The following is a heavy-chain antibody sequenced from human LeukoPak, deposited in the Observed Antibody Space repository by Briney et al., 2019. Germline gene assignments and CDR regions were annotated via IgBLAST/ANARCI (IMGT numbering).Heavy chain of an antibody. CDR1: GGTFSSYA. J-gene: IGHJ5*02. V-gene: IGHV1-69*05. CDR2: IIPIFGTA. D-gene: IGHD2-21*01. CDR3: AREAYCGGDCFWFDP. Sequence: GSSVKVSCKASGGTFSSYAISWVRQAPGQGLEWMGGIIPIFGTANCAQKFQGRVTITTDESTSTAYMELSSLRSEDTAVYYCAREAYCGGDCFWFDPWGQGTLVTVSS.